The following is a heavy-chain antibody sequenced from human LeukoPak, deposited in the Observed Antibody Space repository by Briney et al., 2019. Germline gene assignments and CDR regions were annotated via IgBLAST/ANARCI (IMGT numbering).Heavy chain of an antibody. V-gene: IGHV3-7*01. J-gene: IGHJ6*02. CDR2: IKQDGSEK. CDR3: ARLNCSGGSWAYYYYYYGMDV. Sequence: GGSLRLSCAASGFTFSSYWMSWVRQAPGKGLEWVANIKQDGSEKYYVDSVKGRFTISRDNAKNPLYLQMNSLRAEDTAVYYCARLNCSGGSWAYYYYYYGMDVWGQGTTVTVSS. D-gene: IGHD2-15*01. CDR1: GFTFSSYW.